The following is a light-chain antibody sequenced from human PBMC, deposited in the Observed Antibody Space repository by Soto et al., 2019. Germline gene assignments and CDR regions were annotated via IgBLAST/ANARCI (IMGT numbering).Light chain of an antibody. V-gene: IGKV3-11*01. CDR3: QQRGNWPS. Sequence: ENVLTQSPGTLSLSPGERVTLSCRASQSISRYLAWYQQKPGQAPRLLIYDASNRATGIPARFSGSGSGTDFTLTISSLEPEDFAVYYCQQRGNWPSFGGGTKVDIK. J-gene: IGKJ4*01. CDR2: DAS. CDR1: QSISRY.